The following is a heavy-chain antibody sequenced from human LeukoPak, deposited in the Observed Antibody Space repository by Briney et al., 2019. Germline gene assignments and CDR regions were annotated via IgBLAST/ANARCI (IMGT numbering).Heavy chain of an antibody. CDR3: ARGVRSHFDY. Sequence: GASVKVSCKASGGTFSSYAISWVRQAPGQGLEWMGRIIPILGIANYAQKFQGRVTITADKSTSTAYMEPSSLRSEDTAVYYCARGVRSHFDYWGQGTLVTVSS. J-gene: IGHJ4*02. V-gene: IGHV1-69*04. CDR1: GGTFSSYA. CDR2: IIPILGIA. D-gene: IGHD2-15*01.